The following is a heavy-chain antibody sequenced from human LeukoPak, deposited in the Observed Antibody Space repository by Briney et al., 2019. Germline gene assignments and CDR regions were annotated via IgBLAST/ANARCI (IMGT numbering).Heavy chain of an antibody. J-gene: IGHJ5*02. CDR2: IIPIFGTA. Sequence: SVKVSCKASGGTFSSYAISWVRQAPGQGLEWMGGIIPIFGTANYAQKFQGRVTITADESTSTAYMELGSLRSEDTAVYYCARDLGVVGATTYPWGQGTLVTVSS. CDR3: ARDLGVVGATTYP. CDR1: GGTFSSYA. V-gene: IGHV1-69*13. D-gene: IGHD1-26*01.